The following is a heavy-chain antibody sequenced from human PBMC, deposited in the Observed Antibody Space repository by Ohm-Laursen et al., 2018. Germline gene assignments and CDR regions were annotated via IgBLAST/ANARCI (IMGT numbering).Heavy chain of an antibody. CDR2: IFYSGRT. CDR3: ARGRWIQDGGSTANDY. J-gene: IGHJ4*02. Sequence: GTLSLTWTVSGGSISPYYWSWFRLPPEKGLEWIGYIFYSGRTNYNPSLKSRVTISVDTSKNQFSLRLSSVTAADTAVYYCARGRWIQDGGSTANDYWGQGTLVTVSS. D-gene: IGHD5-18*01. CDR1: GGSISPYY. V-gene: IGHV4-59*01.